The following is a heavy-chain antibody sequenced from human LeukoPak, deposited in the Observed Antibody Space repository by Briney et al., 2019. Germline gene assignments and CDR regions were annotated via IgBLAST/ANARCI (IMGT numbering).Heavy chain of an antibody. CDR2: INPNSGGT. J-gene: IGHJ6*02. CDR1: GYTFTGYY. Sequence: ASVKVSCKASGYTFTGYYMHWVRQAPGQGLEWMGRINPNSGGTNYAQKFQGRVTMTRDTSTSTVYMELSSLRSEDTAVYYCARDLGYYYGSGSYLSLIYYYYGMDVWGQGTTVTVSS. CDR3: ARDLGYYYGSGSYLSLIYYYYGMDV. V-gene: IGHV1-2*06. D-gene: IGHD3-10*01.